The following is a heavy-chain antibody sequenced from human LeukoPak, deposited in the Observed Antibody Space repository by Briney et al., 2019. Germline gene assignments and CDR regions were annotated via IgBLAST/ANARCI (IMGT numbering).Heavy chain of an antibody. V-gene: IGHV4-61*08. CDR1: SASVSSGDYH. Sequence: PSETLSLTCTVSSASVSSGDYHWSWVRQAPGKGLEWIGHNQNPSYNPSLKSRVVISIHTSRNQFSLTLNTVTAADTATYFCVTYFVNGGGRGHWGPGALVTVSS. CDR3: VTYFVNGGGRGH. J-gene: IGHJ4*02. D-gene: IGHD3-9*01. CDR2: HNQNP.